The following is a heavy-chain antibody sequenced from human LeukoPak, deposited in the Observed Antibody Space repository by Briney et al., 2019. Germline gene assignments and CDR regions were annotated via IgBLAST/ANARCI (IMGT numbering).Heavy chain of an antibody. CDR2: ISSSRDYI. CDR3: ARLYCGGGSCYSTFYYYYYYMDV. CDR1: GFSFSSYS. D-gene: IGHD2-15*01. V-gene: IGHV3-21*01. Sequence: PGGSLRLSCAASGFSFSSYSMNWVCQAPGKGLEWVSSISSSRDYIYYADSVKGRFTISRDNAKNSLYLQMNSLRVEDTAVYYRARLYCGGGSCYSTFYYYYYYMDVWGKGTTVTVSS. J-gene: IGHJ6*03.